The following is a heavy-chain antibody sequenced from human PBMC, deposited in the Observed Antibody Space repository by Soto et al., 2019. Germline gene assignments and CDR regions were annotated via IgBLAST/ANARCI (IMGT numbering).Heavy chain of an antibody. CDR3: ARHGVSSPFGF. V-gene: IGHV4-39*01. CDR1: GGSVSRSSYY. CDR2: IYYGGTT. D-gene: IGHD3-10*01. Sequence: SETLSLTCSVSGGSVSRSSYYWGWIRQPPGKGLEWIGSIYYGGTTYCPSLKSRVTISIDTSKNQFSLKLTSVTAADTAVYYYARHGVSSPFGFRGQGTMVTVSS. J-gene: IGHJ3*01.